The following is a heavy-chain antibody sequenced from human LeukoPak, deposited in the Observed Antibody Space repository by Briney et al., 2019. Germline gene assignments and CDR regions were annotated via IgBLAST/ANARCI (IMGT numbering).Heavy chain of an antibody. D-gene: IGHD3-3*01. CDR3: ARGGAYDFWSGYSTGYFDS. V-gene: IGHV7-4-1*02. CDR1: GYTFINHA. CDR2: INTNTQNP. J-gene: IGHJ4*02. Sequence: ASVKVSSKASGYTFINHAMNWVRQAPRQGLEWMGWINTNTQNPTYAQGFTGRFVFSLENSVTTAYLQISSLKPEDTAVYYCARGGAYDFWSGYSTGYFDSWGQGTLVSVSS.